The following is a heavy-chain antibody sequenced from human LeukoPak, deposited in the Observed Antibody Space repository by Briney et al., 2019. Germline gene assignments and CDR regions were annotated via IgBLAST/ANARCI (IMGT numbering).Heavy chain of an antibody. CDR3: ARDPGLMDVRGAFDI. J-gene: IGHJ3*02. CDR2: IYSGGST. D-gene: IGHD2-8*01. V-gene: IGHV3-53*01. CDR1: GFTVSSNY. Sequence: GGSLRLSCAASGFTVSSNYMSWVRQAPGKGLEWVSVIYSGGSTYYADSVKGRFTISRDNSKNTLYLQMNSLRAEDTAVYYCARDPGLMDVRGAFDIWGQGTMVIVSS.